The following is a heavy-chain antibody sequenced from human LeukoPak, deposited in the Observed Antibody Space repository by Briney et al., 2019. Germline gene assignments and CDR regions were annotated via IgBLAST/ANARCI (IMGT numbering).Heavy chain of an antibody. D-gene: IGHD4-23*01. V-gene: IGHV3-11*01. CDR3: ARGHYGGNPADAFDI. Sequence: GGSLRLSCAASGFIFSDYYMSWIRQAPGKGLEWVSYLSTSGDIMHYAGSVKGRFTISRDNAKNSLYLEMDSLRAEDTAVYYCARGHYGGNPADAFDIWGQGTMVTVS. CDR1: GFIFSDYY. J-gene: IGHJ3*02. CDR2: LSTSGDIM.